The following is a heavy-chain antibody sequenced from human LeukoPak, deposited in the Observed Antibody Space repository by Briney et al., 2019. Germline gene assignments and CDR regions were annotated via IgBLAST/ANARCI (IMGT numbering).Heavy chain of an antibody. J-gene: IGHJ4*02. D-gene: IGHD6-19*01. Sequence: SEILSLTCAVYGGSFSGYYWSWIRQPPGKGLEWIGEINHSGSTNYNPSLKSRVTISVDTSKNQFSLKLSSVTAADTAVYYCARGRGAVAGTDFDYWGQGTLVTVSS. CDR1: GGSFSGYY. CDR3: ARGRGAVAGTDFDY. V-gene: IGHV4-34*01. CDR2: INHSGST.